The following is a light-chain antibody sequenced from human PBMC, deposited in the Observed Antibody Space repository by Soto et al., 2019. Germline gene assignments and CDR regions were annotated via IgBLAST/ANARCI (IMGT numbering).Light chain of an antibody. J-gene: IGLJ1*01. Sequence: VLTQPPSVSGAPGQRVTISCTGCSSNIGAGCEVHWYQHLPGKAPKLLIYGNTNRPSAVPDRFSGSKSGTSASLAITGLQAEDEADYYCQSYDSSLSASYVFGGGTKVTVL. CDR2: GNT. CDR3: QSYDSSLSASYV. CDR1: SSNIGAGCE. V-gene: IGLV1-40*01.